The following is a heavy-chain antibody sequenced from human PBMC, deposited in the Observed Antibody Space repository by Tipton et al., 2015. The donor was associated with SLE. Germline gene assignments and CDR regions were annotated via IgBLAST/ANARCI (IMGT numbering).Heavy chain of an antibody. Sequence: TLSLTCAVNGGSFSGNYWSWIRQPPGKGLEWIGYIYYTGTTNYNPSLKSRVTISVDMSKNQFSLKLRSVTAADTAVYYCARGLAMVDYWGQGTLVTVSS. V-gene: IGHV4-59*01. CDR2: IYYTGTT. D-gene: IGHD5-18*01. CDR3: ARGLAMVDY. J-gene: IGHJ4*02. CDR1: GGSFSGNY.